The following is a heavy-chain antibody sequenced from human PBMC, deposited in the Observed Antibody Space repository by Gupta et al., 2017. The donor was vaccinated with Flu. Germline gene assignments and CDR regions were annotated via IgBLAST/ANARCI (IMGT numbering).Heavy chain of an antibody. CDR3: ARSQITILGVVTTFDY. D-gene: IGHD3-3*01. J-gene: IGHJ4*02. Sequence: QLQLQESGPGLVTPSETLSLNCTVSGGSISSRSYYWGWIRQPPGKGLEWIGSIYYSGSTYYNPSLKSRVTISVDTSKNQFSRKLSSVTASDTAVYYCARSQITILGVVTTFDYWGQGTLVTVSS. CDR1: GGSISSRSYY. CDR2: IYYSGST. V-gene: IGHV4-39*01.